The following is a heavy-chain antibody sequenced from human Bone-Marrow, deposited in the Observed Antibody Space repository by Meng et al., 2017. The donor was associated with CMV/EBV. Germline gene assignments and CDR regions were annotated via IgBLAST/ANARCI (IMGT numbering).Heavy chain of an antibody. CDR1: GFTFSSYA. CDR2: ISYDGSNK. Sequence: GESLKISCAASGFTFSSYAMHWVRQAPGKGLEWVAVISYDGSNKYYADSVKGRFTISRDNSKNTLYLQMNSLRAEDTAVYYCARDESCSSTSCYGLGFDYWGQGTTVTVSS. CDR3: ARDESCSSTSCYGLGFDY. V-gene: IGHV3-30*04. J-gene: IGHJ4*02. D-gene: IGHD2-2*01.